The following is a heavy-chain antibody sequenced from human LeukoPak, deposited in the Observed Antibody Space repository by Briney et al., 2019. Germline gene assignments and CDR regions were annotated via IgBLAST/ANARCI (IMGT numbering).Heavy chain of an antibody. CDR3: AGGGSPDRYYFDY. CDR2: ISWDGSRI. J-gene: IGHJ4*02. D-gene: IGHD2-15*01. CDR1: GFIFDDYY. Sequence: GGSLRLSCVASGFIFDDYYMHWVRQAPGKGLEWVSLISWDGSRIYYADSVKGRFTISRDNSKNSLYLQMNSLRTEDTALYYCAGGGSPDRYYFDYWGQGTLVTVSS. V-gene: IGHV3-43*01.